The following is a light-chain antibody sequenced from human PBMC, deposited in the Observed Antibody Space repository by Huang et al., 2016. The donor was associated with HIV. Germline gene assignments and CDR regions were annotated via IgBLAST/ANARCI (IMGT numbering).Light chain of an antibody. J-gene: IGKJ1*01. CDR3: RQALQTGT. CDR2: LGS. CDR1: QSLLHSNGYNY. V-gene: IGKV2-28*01. Sequence: DIVMTQSPLSLSVTPGAPASISCRSNQSLLHSNGYNYLDWYLPKPWQSPQLLIYLGSNRAPGVPDRVSGSGSGTDFTLKISGGEAEEVGVDYGRQALQTGTVGQGTKVEIK.